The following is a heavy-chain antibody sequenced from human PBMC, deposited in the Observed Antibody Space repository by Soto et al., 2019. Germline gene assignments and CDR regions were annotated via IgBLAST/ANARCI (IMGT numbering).Heavy chain of an antibody. J-gene: IGHJ3*02. Sequence: PSETLSLTCTVSGGSISSYYWSWIRQPPGKGLEWIGYIYYSGSTNYNPSLKSRVPISVDTSKNQFSLKLSSVTAADTAVYYCARDSRATDDAFDIWGQGTMVTVS. D-gene: IGHD5-12*01. V-gene: IGHV4-59*01. CDR2: IYYSGST. CDR1: GGSISSYY. CDR3: ARDSRATDDAFDI.